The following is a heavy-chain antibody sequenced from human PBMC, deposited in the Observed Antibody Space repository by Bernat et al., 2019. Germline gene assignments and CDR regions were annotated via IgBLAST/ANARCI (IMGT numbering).Heavy chain of an antibody. Sequence: QVQLVQSGAEVKKPGASVKVSCKASGYTFTSYGITWVRQAPGQGLEWMGWISAYNGNTNYAQKLQGRITMTTDTSTSTAYMELRSLRSDDAAVDYCSGGERKFDRLFGRDAFDIWGQGTMVTVSS. CDR2: ISAYNGNT. CDR1: GYTFTSYG. J-gene: IGHJ3*02. CDR3: SGGERKFDRLFGRDAFDI. D-gene: IGHD3-9*01. V-gene: IGHV1-18*01.